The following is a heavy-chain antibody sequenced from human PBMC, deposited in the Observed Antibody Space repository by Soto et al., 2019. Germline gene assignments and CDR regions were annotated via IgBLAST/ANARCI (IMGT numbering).Heavy chain of an antibody. Sequence: QVQLVQSGAEVKKPGASVKLSCTASGYTFTSYGISWVRQAPGQWLEWMGRISGYNGNTNYAQKLQGRVTMNTDTSTSRAYMELRSLKSNDTAVYYCARAWAAAGPYCAWGQGTLVTDSS. D-gene: IGHD6-13*01. V-gene: IGHV1-18*01. CDR3: ARAWAAAGPYCA. J-gene: IGHJ5*02. CDR2: ISGYNGNT. CDR1: GYTFTSYG.